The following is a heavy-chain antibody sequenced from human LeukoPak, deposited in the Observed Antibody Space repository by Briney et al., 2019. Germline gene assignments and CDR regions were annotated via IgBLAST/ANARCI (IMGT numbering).Heavy chain of an antibody. CDR2: ITYDGTDT. CDR1: GFNFRSYA. D-gene: IGHD3-10*01. CDR3: AISGGYAFDM. Sequence: GGSLRLSCAASGFNFRSYAFHWVRQAPGKGPEWMASITYDGTDTYYADSVQGRFTLSRDSSQNTLYLQMNSLRPADTAVYYCAISGGYAFDMWGQGTMVTVSS. J-gene: IGHJ3*02. V-gene: IGHV3-30-3*01.